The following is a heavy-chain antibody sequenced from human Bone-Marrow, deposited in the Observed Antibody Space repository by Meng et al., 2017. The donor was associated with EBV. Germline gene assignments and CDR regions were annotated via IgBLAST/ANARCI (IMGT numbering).Heavy chain of an antibody. V-gene: IGHV4-4*02. CDR1: GASISSGYW. D-gene: IGHD6-19*01. CDR2: VSHSGST. J-gene: IGHJ4*02. CDR3: AASPGWWRLDY. Sequence: QVQLQESGPGLVTPSGTLFLTCAVSGASISSGYWWTWVRQPPGKGLEWIGEVSHSGSTNYNPSLKSRVTISLDKSENQFFLKVTSVTAADTAVYYCAASPGWWRLDYWGQGTLVTVSS.